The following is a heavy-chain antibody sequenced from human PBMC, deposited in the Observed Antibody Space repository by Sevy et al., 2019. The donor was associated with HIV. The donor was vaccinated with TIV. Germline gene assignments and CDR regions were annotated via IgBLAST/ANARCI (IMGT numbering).Heavy chain of an antibody. Sequence: ASVKVSCKVSGYTLTELSMHWVRQAPGKGLEWMGGIDPEDGETIYAQKFQGRVTMTEDTSTDTAYIELSSLRSEDTAVYYCARVPLYSDSHINDYWGQGTLVTVSS. V-gene: IGHV1-24*01. CDR3: ARVPLYSDSHINDY. D-gene: IGHD3-22*01. J-gene: IGHJ4*02. CDR2: IDPEDGET. CDR1: GYTLTELS.